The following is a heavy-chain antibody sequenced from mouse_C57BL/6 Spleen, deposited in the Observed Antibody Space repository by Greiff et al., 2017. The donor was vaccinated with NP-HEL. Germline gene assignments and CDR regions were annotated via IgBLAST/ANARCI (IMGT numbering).Heavy chain of an antibody. CDR3: ARVYDGYYSAWFAY. D-gene: IGHD2-3*01. Sequence: DVKLVESEGGLVQPGSSMKLSCTASGFTFSDYYMAWVRQVPEKGLEWVANINYDGSSTYYLDSLKSRFIISRDNAKNILYLQMSSLKSEDTATYYCARVYDGYYSAWFAYWGQGTLVTVSA. V-gene: IGHV5-16*01. J-gene: IGHJ3*01. CDR1: GFTFSDYY. CDR2: INYDGSST.